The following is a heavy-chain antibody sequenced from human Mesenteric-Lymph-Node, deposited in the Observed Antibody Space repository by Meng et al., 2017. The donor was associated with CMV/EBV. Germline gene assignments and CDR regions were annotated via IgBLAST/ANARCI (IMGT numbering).Heavy chain of an antibody. CDR2: IYFSGTA. CDR1: GASISSSSYY. D-gene: IGHD1-26*01. Sequence: GSLRLSCTVSGASISSSSYYWGWIRQPPGKGLEWVGTIYFSGTAYHNPSLKSRVTISVDTSKNQFSLKLSSVTAADTAVYYCARRSHYYGMDVWGQGTTVTVSS. J-gene: IGHJ6*02. V-gene: IGHV4-39*01. CDR3: ARRSHYYGMDV.